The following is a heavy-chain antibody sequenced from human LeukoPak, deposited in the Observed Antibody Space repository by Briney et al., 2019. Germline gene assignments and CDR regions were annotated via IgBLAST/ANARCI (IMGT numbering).Heavy chain of an antibody. J-gene: IGHJ4*02. D-gene: IGHD1-14*01. Sequence: GGSLRLSCAASGFTFTTYWMTWVRQAPGKGLEWVANIKQDGSDKYYVDSVKGRFTISRDNARKSVYLQMNSLRAEDTAVYYCAKCATGDYFDYWGQGTLVTVSS. CDR3: AKCATGDYFDY. CDR1: GFTFTTYW. V-gene: IGHV3-7*01. CDR2: IKQDGSDK.